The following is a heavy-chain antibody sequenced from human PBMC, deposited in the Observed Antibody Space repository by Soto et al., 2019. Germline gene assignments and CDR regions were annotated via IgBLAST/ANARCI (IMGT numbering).Heavy chain of an antibody. CDR2: ISWNSGSI. CDR1: GFTFDDCA. D-gene: IGHD6-6*01. Sequence: EVQLVESGGGLVQPGRSLRLSCAASGFTFDDCAMHWVRQAPGKGLEWVSGISWNSGSIGYADSVKGRFTISRDNAKNSLYLQMNSLRAEDTALYYCAKDYSSSTNYFDYWGQGTLVTVSS. J-gene: IGHJ4*02. V-gene: IGHV3-9*01. CDR3: AKDYSSSTNYFDY.